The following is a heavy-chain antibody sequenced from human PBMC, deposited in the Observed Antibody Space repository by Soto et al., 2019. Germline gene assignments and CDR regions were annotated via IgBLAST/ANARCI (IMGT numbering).Heavy chain of an antibody. CDR2: IYYSGST. Sequence: SETLSLTCTVSGGSISSSSYYWGWIRQPPGKGLEWIGSIYYSGSTYYNPSLKSRVTISVDTSKNQFSLKLSSVTAADTAVYYCARLHQGSKYYYYYGMDVWGQGTTVTVSS. J-gene: IGHJ6*02. V-gene: IGHV4-39*01. CDR3: ARLHQGSKYYYYYGMDV. CDR1: GGSISSSSYY.